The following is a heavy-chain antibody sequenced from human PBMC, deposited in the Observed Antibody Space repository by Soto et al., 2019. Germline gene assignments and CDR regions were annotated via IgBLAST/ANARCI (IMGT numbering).Heavy chain of an antibody. J-gene: IGHJ6*03. Sequence: GGSLRLSCAASGFTFSSYAMSWVRQAPGKGLEWVSAISGSGGSTYYADSVKGRFTISRDNSKNTLYLQMNSLRAEDTAVYYCAKSLKWLRPRVLGGTYYYMDVWGKGTTVTVSS. V-gene: IGHV3-23*01. CDR1: GFTFSSYA. CDR2: ISGSGGST. CDR3: AKSLKWLRPRVLGGTYYYMDV. D-gene: IGHD5-12*01.